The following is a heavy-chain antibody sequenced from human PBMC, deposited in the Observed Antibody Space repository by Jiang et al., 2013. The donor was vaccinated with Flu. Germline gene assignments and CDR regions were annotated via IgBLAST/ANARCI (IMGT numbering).Heavy chain of an antibody. CDR1: GYTFTGYY. D-gene: IGHD6-6*01. V-gene: IGHV1-2*04. Sequence: GAEVKKPGASVKVSCKASGYTFTGYYMHWVRQAPGQGLEWMGWINPNSGGTNYAQKFQGWVTMTRDTSISTAYMELSRLRSDDTAVYYCARVGIAARRGGGWFDPGAREPWSPSP. CDR2: INPNSGGT. J-gene: IGHJ5*02. CDR3: ARVGIAARRGGGWFDP.